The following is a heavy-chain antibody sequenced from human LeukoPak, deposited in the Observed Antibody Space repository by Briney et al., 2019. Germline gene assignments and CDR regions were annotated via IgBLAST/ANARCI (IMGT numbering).Heavy chain of an antibody. CDR3: ARVHYGDRTRFDY. V-gene: IGHV4-31*03. D-gene: IGHD4-17*01. CDR1: GGSISNGGYY. J-gene: IGHJ4*02. Sequence: PSQTLSLTCTVSGGSISNGGYYWSWIRQHPGKGLEWIGYIYYNGRINYNPSLKSRIAISVDTSKNQFSLKLSSVTAADTAVYYCARVHYGDRTRFDYWGQGTLVTVSS. CDR2: IYYNGRI.